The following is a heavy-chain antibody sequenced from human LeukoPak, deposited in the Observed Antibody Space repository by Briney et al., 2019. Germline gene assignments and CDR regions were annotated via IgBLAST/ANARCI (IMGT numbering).Heavy chain of an antibody. CDR2: ISAYNGNT. Sequence: ASVKVSCKASGYTFTSYGISWVRQAPGQGLEWMGWISAYNGNTNYAQKLQGRVTMTTDTSTSTAHMELRSLRSDDTAVYYCATTTFSYYYDSSGYFDDAFDIWGQGTMVTVSS. V-gene: IGHV1-18*01. D-gene: IGHD3-22*01. J-gene: IGHJ3*02. CDR1: GYTFTSYG. CDR3: ATTTFSYYYDSSGYFDDAFDI.